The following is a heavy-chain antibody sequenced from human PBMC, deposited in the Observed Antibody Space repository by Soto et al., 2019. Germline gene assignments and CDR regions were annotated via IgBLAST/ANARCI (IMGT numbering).Heavy chain of an antibody. CDR2: ISGSGGST. Sequence: GGSLRLSCAASGFTFSSYAMSWVRQAPGKGLEWVSAISGSGGSTYYADSVKGRFTISRGNSKNTLYLQMNSLRAEDTAVYYCAKDRYSCSWSGPRDYYYGMDVWGQGTTVTVSS. D-gene: IGHD6-13*01. CDR1: GFTFSSYA. CDR3: AKDRYSCSWSGPRDYYYGMDV. V-gene: IGHV3-23*01. J-gene: IGHJ6*02.